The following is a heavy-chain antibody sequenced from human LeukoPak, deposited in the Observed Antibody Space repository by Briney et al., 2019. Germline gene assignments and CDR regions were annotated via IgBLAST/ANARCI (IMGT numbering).Heavy chain of an antibody. J-gene: IGHJ6*03. D-gene: IGHD3-16*01. CDR2: IYYSGST. V-gene: IGHV4-59*12. Sequence: SETLSLTCTVSGGSISSYYWSWIRQPPGKGLEWIGYIYYSGSTNYNPSLKSRVTISVDTSKNQFSLKVSSVTAADTAVYYCARVKDPGGYYYYYYMDIWGKGNTVTVSS. CDR3: ARVKDPGGYYYYYYMDI. CDR1: GGSISSYY.